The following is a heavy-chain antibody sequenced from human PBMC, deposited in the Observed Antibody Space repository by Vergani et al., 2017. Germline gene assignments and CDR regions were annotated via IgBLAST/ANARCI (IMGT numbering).Heavy chain of an antibody. CDR2: INWNSGSI. V-gene: IGHV3-9*01. J-gene: IGHJ6*03. CDR1: GFTFDDYA. Sequence: EVQLVESGGGLAQPGRSLRLSCAASGFTFDDYAMHWVRQAPGKGLEWVSGINWNSGSIGYADSVKGRFTITRDNAKNSLYLQVNSLRAEDTALYYCAKDKRCSLTYCMDVWGIGTTVTVSS. CDR3: AKDKRCSLTYCMDV. D-gene: IGHD3-9*01.